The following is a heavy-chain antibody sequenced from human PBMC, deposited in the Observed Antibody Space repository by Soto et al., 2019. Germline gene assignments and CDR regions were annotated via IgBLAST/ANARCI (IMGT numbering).Heavy chain of an antibody. J-gene: IGHJ3*02. V-gene: IGHV1-69*10. CDR1: GGTFSSYT. CDR2: IIPILGIA. D-gene: IGHD2-21*01. CDR3: ARGNCGGDPGCDAFDI. Sequence: SVKVSCKASGGTFSSYTISWVRQAPGQGLEWVGGIIPILGIAKYSQKFQGRVTITRDTSASTAYMELSSLRSEDTAVYYCARGNCGGDPGCDAFDIWGQGTMVTVSS.